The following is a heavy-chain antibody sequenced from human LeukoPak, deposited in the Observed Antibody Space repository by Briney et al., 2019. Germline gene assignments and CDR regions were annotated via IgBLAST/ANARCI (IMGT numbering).Heavy chain of an antibody. CDR1: GYTFTDYY. CDR2: INPNSGGT. CDR3: ARGTTAATPYYFAF. Sequence: ASVKVSFKASGYTFTDYYMHWVRQAPGQGIEWLGWINPNSGGTNYAQKFQGRVTLTRDMSISTGYMELSGLTSDDTAIYYCARGTTAATPYYFAFWGQGTQVTLST. V-gene: IGHV1-2*02. J-gene: IGHJ4*02. D-gene: IGHD2-15*01.